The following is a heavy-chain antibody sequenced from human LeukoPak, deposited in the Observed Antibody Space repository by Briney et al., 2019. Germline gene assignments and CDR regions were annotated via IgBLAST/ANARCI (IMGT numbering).Heavy chain of an antibody. Sequence: GGSLRLSCAASGFTFSSYSMNWVRQAPGKGLEWVSYISSSSTIYYADSVKGRFTISRDNAKNSLYLQMNSLRAEDTAVYYCAREVYDSSGYYADYWGQGTLVTVSS. CDR1: GFTFSSYS. CDR3: AREVYDSSGYYADY. D-gene: IGHD3-22*01. CDR2: ISSSSTI. V-gene: IGHV3-48*01. J-gene: IGHJ4*02.